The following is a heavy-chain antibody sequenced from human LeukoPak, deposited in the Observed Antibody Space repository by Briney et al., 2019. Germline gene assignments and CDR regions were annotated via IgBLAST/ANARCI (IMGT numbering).Heavy chain of an antibody. J-gene: IGHJ4*02. Sequence: PGGSLRLSCAASGFTFSSYWMHWVRQAPGKGLVWVSRINSDGSSTSYADSVKGRFTISRDNAKNTLYLQMNSLRAEDTAVYYCARARGIAARPHYWGQGTLVTVSS. CDR1: GFTFSSYW. CDR3: ARARGIAARPHY. CDR2: INSDGSST. V-gene: IGHV3-74*01. D-gene: IGHD6-6*01.